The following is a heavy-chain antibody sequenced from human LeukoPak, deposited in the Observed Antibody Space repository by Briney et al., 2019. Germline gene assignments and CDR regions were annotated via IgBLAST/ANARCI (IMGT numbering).Heavy chain of an antibody. V-gene: IGHV3-21*01. CDR3: ARDMRYSSSPDY. CDR1: GFTFSSYS. Sequence: GGSLRLSCAASGFTFSSYSMNWVRQAPGKGLEWVSSISSSSSYIYYADSVKGRFTISRDNAKNSLYLQMNSLRAEDTAVYCCARDMRYSSSPDYWGQGTLVTVSS. J-gene: IGHJ4*02. D-gene: IGHD5-18*01. CDR2: ISSSSSYI.